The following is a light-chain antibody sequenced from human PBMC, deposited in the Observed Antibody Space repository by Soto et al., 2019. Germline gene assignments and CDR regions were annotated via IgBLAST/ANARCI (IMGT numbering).Light chain of an antibody. CDR3: QLSQQRSDWPPIT. V-gene: IGKV3-20*02. CDR1: QSVTSRY. CDR2: GAS. Sequence: EIVLTQSPATLSLSPWEIATLSCRASQSVTSRYLAWYQQKPGQAPRLLIYGASSRATGIPDRFSGSGSGTDFTLTISSLEPEDFAVYYCQLSQQRSDWPPITFGQGTRLEI. J-gene: IGKJ5*01.